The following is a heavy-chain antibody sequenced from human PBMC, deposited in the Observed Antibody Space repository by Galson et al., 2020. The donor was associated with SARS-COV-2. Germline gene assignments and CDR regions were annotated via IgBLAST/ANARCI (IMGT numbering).Heavy chain of an antibody. V-gene: IGHV3-7*04. CDR1: GFAFRRYW. CDR3: AGVGVEYGRSWGRFGR. J-gene: IGHJ4*01. Sequence: QLGESLKISCAASGFAFRRYWMRWVRQAPGKGLECVANIKKDGSETQYLDSVHRRFTISRDNAKHSLYLQMNRLRAEDTAYYFCAGVGVEYGRSWGRFGRWGQGTLGTGSS. D-gene: IGHD3-10*01. CDR2: IKKDGSET.